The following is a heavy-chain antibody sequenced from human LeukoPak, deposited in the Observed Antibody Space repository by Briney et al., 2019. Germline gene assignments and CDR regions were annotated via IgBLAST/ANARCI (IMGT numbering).Heavy chain of an antibody. CDR1: GDSISSGAYS. CDR3: AREFWFANAPGSWLDP. Sequence: SQTLSLTCVVSGDSISSGAYSGSWIRQPPGKGLEWIVYIFHTGSTFYNPSLKSRVTISVDNSKNQFSLRLSSVTAADTAVYYCAREFWFANAPGSWLDPWGQGTLVTVSS. CDR2: IFHTGST. D-gene: IGHD3-10*01. J-gene: IGHJ5*02. V-gene: IGHV4-30-2*01.